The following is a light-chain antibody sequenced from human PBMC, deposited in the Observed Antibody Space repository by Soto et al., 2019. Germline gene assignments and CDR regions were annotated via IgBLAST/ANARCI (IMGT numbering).Light chain of an antibody. CDR3: CSYAGNYYV. CDR1: SSDVGGYKY. CDR2: DVS. V-gene: IGLV2-11*01. J-gene: IGLJ1*01. Sequence: QSALTQPRSVSGSPGQSVTISCTGTSSDVGGYKYVSWYQQHPGKAPKLMIYDVSKRPSGVPDRLSGSKSGNTASLTISGLQAEDEADYYCCSYAGNYYVFGTGTKVTVL.